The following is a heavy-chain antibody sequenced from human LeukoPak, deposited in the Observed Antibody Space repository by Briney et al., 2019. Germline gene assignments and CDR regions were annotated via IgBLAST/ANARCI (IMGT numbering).Heavy chain of an antibody. J-gene: IGHJ4*02. Sequence: SETLSLTCTVSRGSISSSSYYWGWIRDPPGKGLEWIGSIYYSGSTYYNPSLKSRVTISVDTSKNQFSLKMSSVTAADTAVYYRARVGGSGSYYDYGDYWGQGNLVTVSA. CDR1: RGSISSSSYY. V-gene: IGHV4-39*01. D-gene: IGHD3-10*01. CDR2: IYYSGST. CDR3: ARVGGSGSYYDYGDY.